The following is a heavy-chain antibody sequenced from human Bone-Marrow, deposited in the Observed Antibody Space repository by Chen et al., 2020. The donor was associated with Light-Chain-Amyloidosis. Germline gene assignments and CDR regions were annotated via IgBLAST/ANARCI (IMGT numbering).Heavy chain of an antibody. CDR3: TRKGGYFDF. Sequence: EVQLVESGGGLVQPGGSLRLSCATSGFNFRSFGMSWVRQAPGKGLEWVSTVSGNTVSTYYAGAVKGRFIISRDNSKSTLYLQMNSLRAGDTAVYFCTRKGGYFDFWGQGSLVTVSS. CDR2: VSGNTVST. CDR1: GFNFRSFG. J-gene: IGHJ4*02. V-gene: IGHV3-23*04. D-gene: IGHD3-10*01.